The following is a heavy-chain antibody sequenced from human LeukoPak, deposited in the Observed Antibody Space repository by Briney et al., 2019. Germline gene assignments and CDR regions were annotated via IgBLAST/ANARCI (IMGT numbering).Heavy chain of an antibody. V-gene: IGHV5-51*01. CDR3: ATSGRSGWYFDY. D-gene: IGHD6-19*01. CDR1: GYTFINYW. J-gene: IGHJ4*02. Sequence: GESLKISCQGFGYTFINYWIGWVRQMPGKGLEWMGIIWPGDSETAYSPSFQGQVTISVDKSISIVYLQWSSLKASDTAIYYCATSGRSGWYFDYWGQGTLVTVSS. CDR2: IWPGDSET.